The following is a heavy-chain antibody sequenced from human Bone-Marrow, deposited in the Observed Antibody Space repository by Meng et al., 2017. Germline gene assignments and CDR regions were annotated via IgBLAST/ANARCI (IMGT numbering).Heavy chain of an antibody. CDR3: ARVRVEYWYFDL. Sequence: QVPLTESGPGLVKPSGTLSLTGAVSGGSSSSSNWWSWVRQPPGKGLEWIGEIYHSGSTNYNPSLKSRVTISVDKSKNQFSLKLSSVTAADTAVYYCARVRVEYWYFDLWGRGTLVTVSS. CDR2: IYHSGST. CDR1: GGSSSSSNW. V-gene: IGHV4-4*02. J-gene: IGHJ2*01.